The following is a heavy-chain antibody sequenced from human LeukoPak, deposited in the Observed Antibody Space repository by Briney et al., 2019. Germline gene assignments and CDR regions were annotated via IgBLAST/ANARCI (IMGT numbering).Heavy chain of an antibody. CDR2: IYYSGST. CDR3: ARAGPAMDSYHYYYMDV. J-gene: IGHJ6*03. V-gene: IGHV4-59*01. D-gene: IGHD5-18*01. CDR1: GGSISSYY. Sequence: SETLSLTCTVSGGSISSYYWSWIRQPPGKGLEWIGYIYYSGSTNYNPSLKSRVTISVDTSKNQFSLKLSSVTAADTAVYYCARAGPAMDSYHYYYMDVWGKGTTVTISS.